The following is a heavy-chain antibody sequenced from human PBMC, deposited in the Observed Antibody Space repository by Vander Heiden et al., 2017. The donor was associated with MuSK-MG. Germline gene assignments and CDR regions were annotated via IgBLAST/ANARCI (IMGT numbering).Heavy chain of an antibody. J-gene: IGHJ6*02. CDR1: GYTFTNYW. Sequence: EVQLVQSGAEVKKPGESLRISCKGSGYTFTNYWISWVRQMPGKGLEWMGRIDPSDSYTSYNPSFQGHVTISADKSISTAYLQWSSLKASDTAMYYCAAVREVYYYGMDVWGQGTTVTVSS. V-gene: IGHV5-10-1*03. D-gene: IGHD3-10*01. CDR3: AAVREVYYYGMDV. CDR2: IDPSDSYT.